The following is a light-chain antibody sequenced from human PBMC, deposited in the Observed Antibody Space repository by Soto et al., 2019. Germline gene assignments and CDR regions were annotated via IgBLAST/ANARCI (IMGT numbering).Light chain of an antibody. CDR1: QYIRTY. Sequence: DIQMTQSPSSLSASVGDRVTITCQASQYIRTYLNWYQHKSGKAPKLLIYDTSNLQAGVPSRFSGSLSGTDFTFTISSLHPEDIGTYYCQPYDNRFTFGPGTKVDI. CDR3: QPYDNRFT. J-gene: IGKJ3*01. V-gene: IGKV1-33*01. CDR2: DTS.